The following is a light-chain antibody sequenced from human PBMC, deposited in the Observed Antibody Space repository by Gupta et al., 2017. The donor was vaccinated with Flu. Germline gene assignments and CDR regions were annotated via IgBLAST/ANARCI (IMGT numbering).Light chain of an antibody. CDR1: SSNLGSND. Sequence: SVLTQPPSASGAPGQRVPISCSGSSSNLGSNDVYWYQQFPGVAPKLLIYRNDQRPSGVPDRFSSSKSGTSASLAISGLRSEDEADYYCATWDDSLSVNWVFGGGTKVTVL. CDR3: ATWDDSLSVNWV. V-gene: IGLV1-47*01. J-gene: IGLJ3*02. CDR2: RND.